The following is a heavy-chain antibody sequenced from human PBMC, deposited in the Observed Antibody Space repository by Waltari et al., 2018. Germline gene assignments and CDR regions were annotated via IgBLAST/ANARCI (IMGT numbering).Heavy chain of an antibody. CDR2: IRRTANNYAT. Sequence: EVQLVESGGGLVQPGGSLKLSCAASGFTFSGAAMHWIRQASGKGLEWVGRIRRTANNYATVYAASMKGRFTISRDDSKNTAYLQMNSLKTEDTAVYYCAKYTKSWLNWGQGTLVTVSS. CDR1: GFTFSGAA. CDR3: AKYTKSWLN. D-gene: IGHD2-2*02. J-gene: IGHJ4*02. V-gene: IGHV3-73*01.